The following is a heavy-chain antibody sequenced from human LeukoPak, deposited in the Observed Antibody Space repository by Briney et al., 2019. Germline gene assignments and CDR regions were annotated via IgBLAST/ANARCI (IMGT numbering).Heavy chain of an antibody. CDR1: GGTFSSYA. V-gene: IGHV1-69*05. CDR3: ARGRRIAVAGTGGYWYFDL. J-gene: IGHJ2*01. D-gene: IGHD6-19*01. CDR2: IIPIFGTA. Sequence: ASVKVSCEASGGTFSSYAISWVRQAPGQGLEWMGGIIPIFGTANYAQKFQGRVTITTDESTSTAYMELSSLRSEDTAVYYCARGRRIAVAGTGGYWYFDLWGRGTLVTVSS.